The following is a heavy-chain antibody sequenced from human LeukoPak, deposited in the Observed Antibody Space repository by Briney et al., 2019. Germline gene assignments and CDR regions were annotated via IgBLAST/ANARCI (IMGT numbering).Heavy chain of an antibody. V-gene: IGHV3-21*01. CDR2: ISSSSSYI. J-gene: IGHJ4*02. D-gene: IGHD3-9*01. Sequence: GGSLRLSCAASGFTFSNAWMSWVRQAPGKGLEWVSSISSSSSYIYYADSVKGRFTISRDNAKNSLYLQMNSLRAEDTAVYYCAREHVLRYFDWGQGTLVTVSS. CDR3: AREHVLRYFD. CDR1: GFTFSNAW.